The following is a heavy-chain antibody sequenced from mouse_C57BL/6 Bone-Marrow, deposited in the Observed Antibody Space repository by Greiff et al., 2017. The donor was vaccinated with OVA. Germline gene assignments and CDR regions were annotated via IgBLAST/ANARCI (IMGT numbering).Heavy chain of an antibody. CDR1: GFSLSTSGMG. CDR2: IYWDDDK. V-gene: IGHV8-12*01. CDR3: ARRAYSSNYGYFDV. J-gene: IGHJ1*03. D-gene: IGHD1-1*01. Sequence: TLKVSGPGILQSSQTLSLTCSFSGFSLSTSGMGVSWIRQPSGKGLEWLAHIYWDDDKLYNPSLKSRLTISKGTSRNQVFLNITSVDTADTAKCTCARRAYSSNYGYFDVWGTGATVTVSS.